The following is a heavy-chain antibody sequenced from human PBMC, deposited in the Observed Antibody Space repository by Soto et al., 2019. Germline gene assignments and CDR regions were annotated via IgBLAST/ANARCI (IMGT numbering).Heavy chain of an antibody. Sequence: PGESLKISCEDSGYSFTSYWIGWVRQMHGKGLEWMGIIYPGDSDTRYSPSFQGQVTISADKSISTAYLQWSSLKASDTAMYYCARSPYCSSTSCYLVGDYYYGMDVWGQGTTVTVSS. CDR1: GYSFTSYW. J-gene: IGHJ6*02. CDR2: IYPGDSDT. D-gene: IGHD2-2*01. CDR3: ARSPYCSSTSCYLVGDYYYGMDV. V-gene: IGHV5-51*01.